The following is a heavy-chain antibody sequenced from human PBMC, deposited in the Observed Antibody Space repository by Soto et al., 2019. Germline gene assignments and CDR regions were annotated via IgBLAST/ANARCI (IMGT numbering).Heavy chain of an antibody. J-gene: IGHJ4*02. CDR3: ARINGGSPDF. D-gene: IGHD2-15*01. Sequence: PSETLSLACRLSGGSMNARCGGWVRQSAGKGLEWIGHIYISGTTMYNTSLKSRVTMSVDPPKNQLSLKLTSVTAADTAVYYCARINGGSPDFWGQGTLVTVSS. V-gene: IGHV4-4*07. CDR1: GGSMNARC. CDR2: IYISGTT.